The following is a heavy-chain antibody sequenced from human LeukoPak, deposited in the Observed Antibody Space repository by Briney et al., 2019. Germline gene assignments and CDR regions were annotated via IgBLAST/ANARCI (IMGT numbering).Heavy chain of an antibody. V-gene: IGHV4-4*02. CDR3: ARDLRTLHYDFWSGYWDAFDI. Sequence: PSETLSLTCAVSGGSISSSNWWSWVRQPPGKGLEWIGEIYHSGSTNYNPSLKSRVTISVDKSKNQFSLKLSSVTAADTAVYYCARDLRTLHYDFWSGYWDAFDIWGQGTMVTVSS. D-gene: IGHD3-3*01. J-gene: IGHJ3*02. CDR1: GGSISSSNW. CDR2: IYHSGST.